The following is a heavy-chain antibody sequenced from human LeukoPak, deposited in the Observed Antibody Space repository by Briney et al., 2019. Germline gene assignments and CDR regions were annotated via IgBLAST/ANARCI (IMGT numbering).Heavy chain of an antibody. D-gene: IGHD7-27*01. V-gene: IGHV3-30*02. Sequence: GGSLRLSCAASGFTFNSYGMHGVRQAPGKGLEWVAHIRFDESDKYYADSVKGRFTISRDTSKNTPYLQMNSLRGEDTAVYYCARDLNWETYWGQGTLVSVSS. CDR3: ARDLNWETY. CDR1: GFTFNSYG. CDR2: IRFDESDK. J-gene: IGHJ4*02.